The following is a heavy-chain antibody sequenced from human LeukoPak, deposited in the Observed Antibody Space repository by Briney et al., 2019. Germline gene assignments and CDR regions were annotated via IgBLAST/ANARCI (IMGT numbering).Heavy chain of an antibody. D-gene: IGHD3-22*01. Sequence: GGSLRLSCAASGFTFSSYWMSWVRQAPGKGLEWVSNIKQDGSEKYYVDSVKGRFTISRDNAKNSLYLQMNSLRPEDTAVYYCAREQDYDSSGYRDAFDIWGQGTMVTVSS. CDR2: IKQDGSEK. V-gene: IGHV3-7*01. CDR1: GFTFSSYW. J-gene: IGHJ3*02. CDR3: AREQDYDSSGYRDAFDI.